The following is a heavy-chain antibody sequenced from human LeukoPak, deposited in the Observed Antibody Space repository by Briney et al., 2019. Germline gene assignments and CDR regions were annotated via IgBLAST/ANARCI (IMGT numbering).Heavy chain of an antibody. Sequence: GGSLRLSCAASGFTFSDYYMSWIRQAPGKGLEWVSYISSSGSTIYYADSVKGRFTISRDNAKNSLYLQMNSLRAEDTAVYYCARDEDGYKSVAFDIWGQGTMVTVSS. D-gene: IGHD5-24*01. CDR2: ISSSGSTI. CDR1: GFTFSDYY. J-gene: IGHJ3*02. CDR3: ARDEDGYKSVAFDI. V-gene: IGHV3-11*01.